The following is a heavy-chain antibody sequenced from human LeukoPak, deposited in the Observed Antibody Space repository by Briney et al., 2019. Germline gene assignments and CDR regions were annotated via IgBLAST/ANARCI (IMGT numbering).Heavy chain of an antibody. V-gene: IGHV3-15*07. CDR3: TTQVIAVAGTGDY. J-gene: IGHJ4*02. CDR1: GITFSNAW. D-gene: IGHD6-19*01. Sequence: GGSLRLSCAASGITFSNAWMNWVRQAPGKGLEWVGRIKSKTDGGTTDYAAPVKGRFTISRDDSKNTLYLQMNSLKTEDTAVYYCTTQVIAVAGTGDYWGQGTLVTVSS. CDR2: IKSKTDGGTT.